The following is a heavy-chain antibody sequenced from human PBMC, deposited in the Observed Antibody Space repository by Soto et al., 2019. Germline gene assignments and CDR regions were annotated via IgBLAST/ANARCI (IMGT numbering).Heavy chain of an antibody. D-gene: IGHD6-19*01. CDR3: ARDKSVRQWLVRGFDY. CDR1: GFTFSSYA. V-gene: IGHV3-30-3*01. J-gene: IGHJ4*02. Sequence: GGSLRLSCAASGFTFSSYAMHWVRQAPGKGLEWVAVISYDGSNKYYADTVKGRFTISRDNSKNTLYLQMNSLRAEETAVYYCARDKSVRQWLVRGFDYWGQGTLVTVSS. CDR2: ISYDGSNK.